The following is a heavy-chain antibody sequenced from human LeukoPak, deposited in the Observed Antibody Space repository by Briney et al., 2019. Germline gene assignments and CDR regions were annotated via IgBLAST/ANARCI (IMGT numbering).Heavy chain of an antibody. CDR2: IYYSGNT. CDR3: ARGLTHFDP. D-gene: IGHD2-15*01. V-gene: IGHV4-61*01. Sequence: SETLSLTCTVSGGSVSSGSYHWSWIRQPPGKGLEWIGYIYYSGNTNNNPSLKSRVTISIGTSKNQFSLKLSSVTAADTAVYYCARGLTHFDPWGQGTLVTVSS. J-gene: IGHJ5*02. CDR1: GGSVSSGSYH.